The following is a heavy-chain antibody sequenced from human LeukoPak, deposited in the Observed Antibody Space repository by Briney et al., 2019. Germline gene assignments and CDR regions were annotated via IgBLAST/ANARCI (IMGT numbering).Heavy chain of an antibody. CDR3: TRRVVVAATWFDP. V-gene: IGHV3-49*01. J-gene: IGHJ5*02. CDR1: GFTFGDYA. CDR2: IRSKAYGGTT. Sequence: GGSLRLSCTASGFTFGDYAMSWFRQAPGKGLEWVGFIRSKAYGGTTEYAASVKGRFTISRDGSKSIAYLQMNSLKTEDTAVYYCTRRVVVAATWFDPWGQGTLVTVSS. D-gene: IGHD2-15*01.